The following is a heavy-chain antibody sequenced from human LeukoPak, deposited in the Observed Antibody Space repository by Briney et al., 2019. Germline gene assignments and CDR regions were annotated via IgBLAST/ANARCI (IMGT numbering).Heavy chain of an antibody. CDR1: GFAFSSYA. D-gene: IGHD3-10*01. V-gene: IGHV3-23*01. CDR2: ISGSGGAA. CDR3: AKGYSGSGTYYTPFDY. Sequence: GGSLRLSCAASGFAFSSYAMTWVRQAPGKGLESVAGISGSGGAAYHAGSVEGRFTISRDNSKNTLFLQMNSLRAEDTAVYYCAKGYSGSGTYYTPFDYWGQGTLVTVSA. J-gene: IGHJ4*02.